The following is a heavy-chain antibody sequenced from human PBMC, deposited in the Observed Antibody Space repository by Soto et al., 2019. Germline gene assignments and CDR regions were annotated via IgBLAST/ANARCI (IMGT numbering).Heavy chain of an antibody. V-gene: IGHV3-53*04. CDR1: GFTVSSNY. Sequence: EVQLVESGGGLVQPGGSLRLSCAASGFTVSSNYMSWVRQAPGKGLEWVSVIYSGGSTYYADSVKGRFTISRHNSKNTLYLQVNSLRAEDTAVYYCASLYSGYSFDAFDIWGQGTMVTVSS. CDR3: ASLYSGYSFDAFDI. J-gene: IGHJ3*02. CDR2: IYSGGST. D-gene: IGHD5-12*01.